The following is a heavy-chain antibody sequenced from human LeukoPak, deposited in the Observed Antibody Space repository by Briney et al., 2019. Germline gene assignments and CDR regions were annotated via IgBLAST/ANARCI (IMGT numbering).Heavy chain of an antibody. CDR1: GGSVSSGSYY. Sequence: SETLSLTCTVSGGSVSSGSYYWSWIRQPPGKGLEWIGYIYYSGSTNYNPSLKSRVTISVDTSKNQFSLKLSSVTAADTAVYYCARDGGSGPYFDYWGQGILVTVSS. CDR2: IYYSGST. D-gene: IGHD2-15*01. V-gene: IGHV4-61*01. CDR3: ARDGGSGPYFDY. J-gene: IGHJ4*02.